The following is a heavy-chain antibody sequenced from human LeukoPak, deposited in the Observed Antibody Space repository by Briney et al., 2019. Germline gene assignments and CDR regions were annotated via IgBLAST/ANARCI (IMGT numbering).Heavy chain of an antibody. V-gene: IGHV3-30*04. D-gene: IGHD1-1*01. J-gene: IGHJ4*02. CDR1: GFDFSDYA. CDR2: ISNDGINK. Sequence: GGSLRLSCAASGFDFSDYALHWVRQAPGQGLEWVAVISNDGINKYYADSVKGRFTISRDNSKNTLYLQMNSLRLEDTAIYYCTRVGTGTPRFDYWGQGTLVTVSS. CDR3: TRVGTGTPRFDY.